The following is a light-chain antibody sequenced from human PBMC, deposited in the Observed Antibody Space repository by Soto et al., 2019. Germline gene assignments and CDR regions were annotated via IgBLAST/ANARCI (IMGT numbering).Light chain of an antibody. Sequence: QSVLTQPPSASGTPGQRVTISCSGSSSNIGSNTVNWYQQLPGTAPKLLIYSNNQRPSGVPDRFSGSKSGTSASLAISGLQYEDEADYYCAAWDDSLNVLFGGGTQLTVL. CDR2: SNN. V-gene: IGLV1-44*01. J-gene: IGLJ2*01. CDR1: SSNIGSNT. CDR3: AAWDDSLNVL.